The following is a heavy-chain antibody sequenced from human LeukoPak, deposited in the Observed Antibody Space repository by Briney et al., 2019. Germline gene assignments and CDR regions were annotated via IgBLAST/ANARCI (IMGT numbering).Heavy chain of an antibody. J-gene: IGHJ4*02. D-gene: IGHD6-13*01. CDR1: GRSISSYY. V-gene: IGHV4-59*01. CDR3: ARGLMMAVAGRGEFHY. Sequence: SSETLSLTCIVSGRSISSYYWSLIRQPPGKGLEWIGYIYYSGSTNYNPSLKSRVTISVDTSKNQFSLKLSSVTAADTAVYYCARGLMMAVAGRGEFHYWGQGTLVTVSS. CDR2: IYYSGST.